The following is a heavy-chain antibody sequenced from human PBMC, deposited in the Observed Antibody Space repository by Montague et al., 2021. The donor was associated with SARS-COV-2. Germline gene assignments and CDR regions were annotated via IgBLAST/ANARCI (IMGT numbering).Heavy chain of an antibody. CDR2: INSDGRRT. CDR1: GFTFSRYW. Sequence: SLRLSCAASGFTFSRYWMHWFRQAPGKGLVWVSRINSDGRRTSYADSVKGRFTISRDNAKNTVYLQMNSLRAEDTAVYYCARDIAVVTFDPWGQGTLVTVSS. D-gene: IGHD6-19*01. J-gene: IGHJ5*02. V-gene: IGHV3-74*01. CDR3: ARDIAVVTFDP.